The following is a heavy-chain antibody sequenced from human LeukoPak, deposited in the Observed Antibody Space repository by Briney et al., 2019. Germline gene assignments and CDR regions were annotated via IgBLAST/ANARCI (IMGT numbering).Heavy chain of an antibody. V-gene: IGHV3-23*01. J-gene: IGHJ4*02. Sequence: PGGTLRLSCAASGFTFSSYGMSWVRQAPGKGLEWVSAISGSGGSTYYADSVKGRFTISRDNSKNTLYLQMNSLRAEDTAVYYCAKDPSYYYGSGSYFDYWGQGTLVTVSS. CDR2: ISGSGGST. CDR3: AKDPSYYYGSGSYFDY. D-gene: IGHD3-10*01. CDR1: GFTFSSYG.